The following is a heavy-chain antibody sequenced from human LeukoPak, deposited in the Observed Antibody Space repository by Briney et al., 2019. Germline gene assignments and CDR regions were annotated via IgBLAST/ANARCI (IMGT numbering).Heavy chain of an antibody. V-gene: IGHV3-23*01. D-gene: IGHD6-19*01. CDR2: ISGNGGST. CDR1: GFTFDDYG. J-gene: IGHJ4*02. CDR3: AKDLAVAGV. Sequence: PGGSLRLSRAASGFTFDDYGMSWVRQAPGKGLACVSTISGNGGSTYYADSVKGRFTISRDNSKNTLYLQMNSLRADDTAVYYCAKDLAVAGVWGQGTLVTVSS.